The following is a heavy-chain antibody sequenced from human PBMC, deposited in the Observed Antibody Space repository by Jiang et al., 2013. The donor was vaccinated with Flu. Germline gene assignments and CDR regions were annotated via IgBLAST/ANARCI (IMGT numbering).Heavy chain of an antibody. CDR1: GYTFASYC. CDR2: INPDGGST. V-gene: IGHV1-46*01. Sequence: VQLVESGTEVKKPGASVKVSCEASGYTFASYCIHWVRQAPGQGLEWMGIINPDGGSTSYAQKFQGRVNMTRDTSANTVYMELSSLRSEDTAVYYCARDIIGGRGPNYWGQG. CDR3: ARDIIGGRGPNY. D-gene: IGHD3-10*01. J-gene: IGHJ4*02.